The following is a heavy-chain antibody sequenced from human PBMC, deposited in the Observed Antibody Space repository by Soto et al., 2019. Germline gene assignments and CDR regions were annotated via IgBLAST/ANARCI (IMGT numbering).Heavy chain of an antibody. J-gene: IGHJ3*02. D-gene: IGHD5-12*01. Sequence: QVQLVQSGAEVEKPGASVKISCKASGYSFTSQYVHWVRQAPGQGLEWMGIINPNGGSTTYAQKFQGRATMTRDTSTSPGHMELSSLTSEDTAVYYCAREAWLPPGGGGTEPLDIWGQGTMVTVAS. CDR1: GYSFTSQY. CDR2: INPNGGST. CDR3: AREAWLPPGGGGTEPLDI. V-gene: IGHV1-46*03.